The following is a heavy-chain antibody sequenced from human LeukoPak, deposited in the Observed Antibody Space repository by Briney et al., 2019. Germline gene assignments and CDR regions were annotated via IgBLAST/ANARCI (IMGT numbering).Heavy chain of an antibody. CDR3: AKAEFSGYSYGSYYYYGMDV. CDR2: ISDSGGST. J-gene: IGHJ6*02. Sequence: PGGSLRLSCAASGFTFSSYAMSWVRQAPGKGLEWVSAISDSGGSTYYADSVKGRFTISRDNSKNTLYLQMNSLRAEDTAVYYCAKAEFSGYSYGSYYYYGMDVWGQGTTVTVSS. D-gene: IGHD5-18*01. V-gene: IGHV3-23*01. CDR1: GFTFSSYA.